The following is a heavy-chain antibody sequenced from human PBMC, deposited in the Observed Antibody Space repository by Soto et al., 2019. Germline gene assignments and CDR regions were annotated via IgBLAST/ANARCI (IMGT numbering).Heavy chain of an antibody. V-gene: IGHV3-23*01. CDR1: GFTFSSYA. CDR3: AKVLRDEWPQHNSYYYAMDV. J-gene: IGHJ6*02. CDR2: IRGNGGST. D-gene: IGHD3-3*01. Sequence: PGGSLRLSCAASGFTFSSYAMSWVRQAPGKGLEWVSVIRGNGGSTYYADSVKGRFTISRDNSKNTLYLQMNSLRAEDTAVYLCAKVLRDEWPQHNSYYYAMDVWGQGTTVTVSS.